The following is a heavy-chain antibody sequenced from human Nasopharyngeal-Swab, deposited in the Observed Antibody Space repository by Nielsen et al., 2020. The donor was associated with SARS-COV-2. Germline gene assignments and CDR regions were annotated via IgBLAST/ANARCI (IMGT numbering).Heavy chain of an antibody. V-gene: IGHV3-74*01. D-gene: IGHD1/OR15-1a*01. CDR1: GFTFSSSW. J-gene: IGHJ4*02. CDR2: INSDGSTT. Sequence: GESLKIYCAASGFTFSSSWMHWVRQAPGKGLVGVSRINSDGSTTIYADSVKGRFTISRDNAKNTLYLQMNSLRAEDTAVYYCARDYWNKPDYWGQGTLVAVSS. CDR3: ARDYWNKPDY.